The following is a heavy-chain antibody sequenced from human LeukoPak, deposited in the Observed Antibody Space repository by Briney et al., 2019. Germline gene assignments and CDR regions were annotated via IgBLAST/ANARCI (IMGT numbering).Heavy chain of an antibody. Sequence: SETLSLTCAVYGGSFSGYYWSWIRQPPGKGLEWIGEINHSGSTNYNPSLKSRVTISVDTSKNQFSLKLSSLTAADTAVYYCERGRGTGVGARDAFDIWGQGTMVTVSS. J-gene: IGHJ3*02. D-gene: IGHD1-26*01. V-gene: IGHV4-34*01. CDR3: ERGRGTGVGARDAFDI. CDR1: GGSFSGYY. CDR2: INHSGST.